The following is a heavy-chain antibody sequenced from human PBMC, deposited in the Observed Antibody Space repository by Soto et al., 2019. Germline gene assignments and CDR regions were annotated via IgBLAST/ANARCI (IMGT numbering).Heavy chain of an antibody. Sequence: ESGGGLVQPGGSLRLSCAASGFTFSSYEMNWVRQAPGKGLEWVSYISSSGSTIYYADSVKGRFTISRDNAKNSLYLQMNRLRAEDTAVYYCAREYYDSSGYYLIPFDYWGQGTLVTVSS. J-gene: IGHJ4*02. CDR2: ISSSGSTI. CDR3: AREYYDSSGYYLIPFDY. CDR1: GFTFSSYE. V-gene: IGHV3-48*03. D-gene: IGHD3-22*01.